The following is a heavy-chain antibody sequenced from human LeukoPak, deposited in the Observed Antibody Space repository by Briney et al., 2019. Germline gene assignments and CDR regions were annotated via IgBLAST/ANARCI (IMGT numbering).Heavy chain of an antibody. Sequence: SVKVSCKASGGTFSSYAISWVRQAPGQGLEGMGGIIPIFGTANYAQKFQGRVTITADESTSTAYMELSSLRSEDTAVYYCAREGCSGGSCYGGTRGFFDYWGQGTLVTVSS. J-gene: IGHJ4*02. CDR1: GGTFSSYA. V-gene: IGHV1-69*13. D-gene: IGHD2-15*01. CDR3: AREGCSGGSCYGGTRGFFDY. CDR2: IIPIFGTA.